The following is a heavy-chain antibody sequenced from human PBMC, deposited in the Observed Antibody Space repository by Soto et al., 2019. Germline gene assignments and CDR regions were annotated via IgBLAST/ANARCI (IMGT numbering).Heavy chain of an antibody. J-gene: IGHJ1*01. CDR2: IYWNDDK. CDR1: GFSLSTRGVG. Sequence: GPTLVNPTQTLTLTCTFSGFSLSTRGVGVGWIRQPPGKSLEWLALIYWNDDKRYSPSLKSRPTITKDTSKNQVVLTMTNMDPVDTATYYCAHRGIAVAGTRRWAEYFQHWGQGTLVTVSS. D-gene: IGHD6-19*01. V-gene: IGHV2-5*01. CDR3: AHRGIAVAGTRRWAEYFQH.